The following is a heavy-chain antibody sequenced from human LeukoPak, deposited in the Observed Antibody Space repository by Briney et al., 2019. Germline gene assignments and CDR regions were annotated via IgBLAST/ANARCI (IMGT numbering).Heavy chain of an antibody. CDR3: ARGHTAVTRHFDF. CDR1: GFTFSSYG. J-gene: IGHJ4*02. Sequence: PGGSLRLSCAASGFTFSSYGMSWVRQAPGKGLEWVSIISSGSSAIFSADALKGRFTISRDDAKNLLYLDMNSLRAEDTAVYYCARGHTAVTRHFDFWGQGTLVTVS. D-gene: IGHD4-17*01. CDR2: ISSGSSAI. V-gene: IGHV3-21*01.